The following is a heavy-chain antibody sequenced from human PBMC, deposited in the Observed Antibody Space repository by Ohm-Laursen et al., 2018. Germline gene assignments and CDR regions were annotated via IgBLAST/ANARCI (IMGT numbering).Heavy chain of an antibody. CDR2: ISNSGVTI. V-gene: IGHV3-48*03. CDR1: GFTFRSYE. CDR3: ARDDYYDSSTGAFHI. J-gene: IGHJ3*02. D-gene: IGHD3-22*01. Sequence: SLRLSCAASGFTFRSYEMNWVRQAPGKGLEWISYISNSGVTIYYADSVKGRFTISRDNAKNSLYLQMNSLRAEDTAAYYCARDDYYDSSTGAFHIWGQGTMVTVSS.